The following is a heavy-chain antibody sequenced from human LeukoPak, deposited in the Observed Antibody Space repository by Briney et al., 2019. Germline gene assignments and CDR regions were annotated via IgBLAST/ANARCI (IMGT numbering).Heavy chain of an antibody. CDR2: INHSGST. Sequence: PSGTLSLTCAVYGGSFSGYYWSWIRQPPGKGLEWIGEINHSGSTYYNPSLKSRVTISVDTSKNQFSLKLSSVTAADTAVYYCARDRKLLWFGEPRTRLFDYWGQGTLVTVSS. D-gene: IGHD3-10*01. CDR3: ARDRKLLWFGEPRTRLFDY. J-gene: IGHJ4*02. CDR1: GGSFSGYY. V-gene: IGHV4-34*01.